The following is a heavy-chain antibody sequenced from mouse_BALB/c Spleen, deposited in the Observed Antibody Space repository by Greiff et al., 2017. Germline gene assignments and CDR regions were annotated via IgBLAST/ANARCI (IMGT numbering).Heavy chain of an antibody. CDR1: EYEFPSHD. D-gene: IGHD2-3*01. V-gene: IGHV5-2*01. CDR3: ARHEAGYDGSGFAD. J-gene: IGHJ3*01. CDR2: INSDGGST. Sequence: DVHLVESGGGLVQPGESLKLSCESNEYEFPSHDMSWVRKTPEKRLELVAAINSDGGSTYYPDTMERRFIISRDNTKKTLYLQMSSLRSEDTALYYCARHEAGYDGSGFADWGQGTLVTVSA.